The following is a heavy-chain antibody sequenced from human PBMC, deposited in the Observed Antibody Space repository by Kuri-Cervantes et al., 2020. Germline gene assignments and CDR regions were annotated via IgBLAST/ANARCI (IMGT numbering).Heavy chain of an antibody. J-gene: IGHJ4*02. CDR3: ASSFRAPTPNDY. D-gene: IGHD3-16*01. CDR2: ISGSGGST. CDR1: GFTFSSYA. Sequence: GESLKISCAASGFTFSSYAMSWVRQAPGKGLEWVSAISGSGGSTYYADSVKGRFTISRDNSKNTLYLQMNSLRAEDTAVYYCASSFRAPTPNDYWGQGTLVTVSS. V-gene: IGHV3-23*01.